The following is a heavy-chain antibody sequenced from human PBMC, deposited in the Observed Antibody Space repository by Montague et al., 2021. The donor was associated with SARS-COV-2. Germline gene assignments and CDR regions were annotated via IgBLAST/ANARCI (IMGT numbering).Heavy chain of an antibody. CDR1: GFTFDDYA. CDR3: AKDIVRDHYGSSGFDDGSVDF. V-gene: IGHV3-43*02. Sequence: SLRLSCAASGFTFDDYAMPWVRQAPGKGLEWVSLISGDGGSTYYADSVKGRFTISRDNSKNTLYLQMNSLRTEDTALYYCAKDIVRDHYGSSGFDDGSVDFWGHGTLVTVSS. J-gene: IGHJ4*01. D-gene: IGHD3-22*01. CDR2: ISGDGGST.